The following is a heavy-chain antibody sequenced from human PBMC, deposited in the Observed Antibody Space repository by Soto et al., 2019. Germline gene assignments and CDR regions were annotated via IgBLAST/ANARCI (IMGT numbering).Heavy chain of an antibody. D-gene: IGHD3-9*01. CDR2: ISYDGSNK. CDR3: AKDPRYYDILTGYYSPMGWFDP. J-gene: IGHJ5*02. V-gene: IGHV3-30-3*01. Sequence: GGSLRLSCAASGFTFSSYAMHWVRQAPGKGLEWVAVISYDGSNKYYADSVKGRFTISRDNSKNTLYLQMNSLRAEDMAVYYCAKDPRYYDILTGYYSPMGWFDPWGQGTLVTVSS. CDR1: GFTFSSYA.